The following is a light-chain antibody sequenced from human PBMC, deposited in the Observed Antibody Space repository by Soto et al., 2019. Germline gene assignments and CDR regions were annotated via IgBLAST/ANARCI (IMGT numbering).Light chain of an antibody. J-gene: IGKJ4*01. Sequence: DIVMTQSPDSLAVSLGERATINCKSSQSVLYNTNNKNYLAWYQQKPGQPPKLLIYWASTRESVVPDRFSGSGSGTDFTLTISSLQAEDVAVYYCQQYYVTPLTFGGGTKVEIK. V-gene: IGKV4-1*01. CDR3: QQYYVTPLT. CDR2: WAS. CDR1: QSVLYNTNNKNY.